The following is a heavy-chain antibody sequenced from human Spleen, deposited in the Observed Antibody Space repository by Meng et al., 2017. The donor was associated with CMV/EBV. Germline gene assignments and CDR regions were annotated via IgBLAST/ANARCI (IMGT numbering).Heavy chain of an antibody. V-gene: IGHV3-53*01. CDR3: ARGTRWDIVVVPAAIGY. CDR1: GFIVSSDN. Sequence: GESLKISCAASGFIVSSDNMNWVRQAPGKGLEWVSIIYIDGSTSYAASVKGRFTISRDISKNTLSLQMNSLRAEDTAIYYCARGTRWDIVVVPAAIGYWDQGTLVTVSS. CDR2: IYIDGST. J-gene: IGHJ4*02. D-gene: IGHD2-2*01.